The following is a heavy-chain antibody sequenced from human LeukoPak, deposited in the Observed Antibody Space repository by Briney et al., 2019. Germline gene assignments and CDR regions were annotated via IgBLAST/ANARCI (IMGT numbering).Heavy chain of an antibody. CDR1: GGSISSSSYY. Sequence: SETLSLTCTVSGGSISSSSYYWGWIRQPPGKGLEWIGSIYYSGSTYYNPSLKSRVTISVDTSKNQFSLKLSSVTAADTAVYYCATTATVITDFDYWGQGTLVTVSS. D-gene: IGHD4-17*01. J-gene: IGHJ4*02. CDR2: IYYSGST. V-gene: IGHV4-39*01. CDR3: ATTATVITDFDY.